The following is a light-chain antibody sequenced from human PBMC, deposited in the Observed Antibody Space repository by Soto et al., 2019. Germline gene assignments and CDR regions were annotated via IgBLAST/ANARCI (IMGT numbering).Light chain of an antibody. CDR1: SSDVGGYNY. CDR2: EVS. CDR3: SSYTTTNTYV. Sequence: QSALTQPDSVSGSPGQSITISCTGTSSDVGGYNYVSWSQQHPGKAPKLMIYEVSNRPSGVSNRFSGSKSGNTASLTISGLQAEDEADYYCSSYTTTNTYVFGTGTKVTVL. V-gene: IGLV2-14*01. J-gene: IGLJ1*01.